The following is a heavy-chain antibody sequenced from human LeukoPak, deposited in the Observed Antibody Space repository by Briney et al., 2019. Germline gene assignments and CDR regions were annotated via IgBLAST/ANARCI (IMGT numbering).Heavy chain of an antibody. D-gene: IGHD1-26*01. CDR3: ARQGRVGATPSYYYYMDV. CDR1: GYSFTSYW. V-gene: IGHV5-51*01. Sequence: GESLKISCKGSGYSFTSYWIGWVRQMPGKGLEWMGIICPGDSDTRYSPSFQGQVTISADKSISTAYLQWSSLKASDTAMYYCARQGRVGATPSYYYYMDVWGKGTTVTVSS. CDR2: ICPGDSDT. J-gene: IGHJ6*03.